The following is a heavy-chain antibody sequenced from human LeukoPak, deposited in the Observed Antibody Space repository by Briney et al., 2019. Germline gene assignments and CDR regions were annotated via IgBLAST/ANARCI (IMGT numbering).Heavy chain of an antibody. Sequence: PGGSLRLSCAASGFTFSSYAMHWVRQAPGKGLEYVSAISSNGGSTYYANSVKGRFTISRDSSKNTLYLQMGSLRAEDMAVYYCARSYPQSGGSGSPYYFDYWGQGTLVTVSS. J-gene: IGHJ4*02. CDR3: ARSYPQSGGSGSPYYFDY. CDR1: GFTFSSYA. V-gene: IGHV3-64*01. CDR2: ISSNGGST. D-gene: IGHD3-10*01.